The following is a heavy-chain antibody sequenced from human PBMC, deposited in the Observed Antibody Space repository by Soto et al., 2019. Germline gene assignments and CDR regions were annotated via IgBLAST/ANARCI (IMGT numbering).Heavy chain of an antibody. CDR3: ARGNGIASRPAEY. J-gene: IGHJ4*02. Sequence: SETLSLTCAVYGGSFSNYYWSWIRQPPGKGLEWIGEINQSGITNCNPSLQSRVTISEDASKNQFSLKLSSVTAADTAVYYCARGNGIASRPAEYWGQGTLVTVSS. D-gene: IGHD6-13*01. V-gene: IGHV4-34*01. CDR1: GGSFSNYY. CDR2: INQSGIT.